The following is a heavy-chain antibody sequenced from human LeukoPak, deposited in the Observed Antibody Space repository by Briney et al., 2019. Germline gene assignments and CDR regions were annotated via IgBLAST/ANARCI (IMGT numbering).Heavy chain of an antibody. CDR1: GFTFSSYW. CDR2: IKQDGSEK. V-gene: IGHV3-7*04. CDR3: ARGLRYFDWLFDY. Sequence: GGSLRLSCATSGFTFSSYWMSWVRQAPGKGLEWVANIKQDGSEKYYVDSVKGRFTISRDNAKNSLYLQMNSLRAEDTAVYYCARGLRYFDWLFDYWGQGTLVTVSS. D-gene: IGHD3-9*01. J-gene: IGHJ4*02.